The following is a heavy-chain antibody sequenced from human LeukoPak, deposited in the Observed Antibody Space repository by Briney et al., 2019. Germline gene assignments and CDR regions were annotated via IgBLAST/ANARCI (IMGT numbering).Heavy chain of an antibody. CDR3: ARGMTATNQRSSVAFDI. Sequence: SETLSLTCTVSGGSITSGGYYWTWIRQHPGKGPEWFGYIDYSGKTYYKPSLKSRVAISLHTSTSQFSLQLTSVTAADTGVYCARGMTATNQRSSVAFDIWGQGTVVTVSS. CDR1: GGSITSGGYY. J-gene: IGHJ3*02. D-gene: IGHD1-20*01. CDR2: IDYSGKT. V-gene: IGHV4-31*03.